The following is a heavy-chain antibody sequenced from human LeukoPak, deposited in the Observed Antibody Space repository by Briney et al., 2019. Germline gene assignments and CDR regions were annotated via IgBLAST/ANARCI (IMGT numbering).Heavy chain of an antibody. V-gene: IGHV1-18*01. D-gene: IGHD2-2*01. CDR1: GYTFTTYG. J-gene: IGHJ5*02. CDR3: ARDYCSSISCSNWFDP. CDR2: ISAYNGDT. Sequence: ASVKVSCKASGYTFTTYGISWVRQAPGQGLEWMGWISAYNGDTNYAQNLQGRVTMTTDTSTSTAYMELRSLRSDDTAVYYCARDYCSSISCSNWFDPWGQGTLVTVSS.